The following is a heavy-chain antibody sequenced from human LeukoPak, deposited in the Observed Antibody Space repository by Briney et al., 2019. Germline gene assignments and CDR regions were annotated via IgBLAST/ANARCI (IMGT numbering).Heavy chain of an antibody. CDR1: GFTFSSYA. CDR2: ISYDGSNK. J-gene: IGHJ4*02. V-gene: IGHV3-30*04. D-gene: IGHD6-19*01. CDR3: VGSSGCCYFDY. Sequence: GRSLRLSCAASGFTFSSYAMHWVRQAPGKGLEWVAVISYDGSNKYYADSVKGRFTISRDNSKNTLYLQMNSLRAEDTAVYYCVGSSGCCYFDYWGQGTLVTVSS.